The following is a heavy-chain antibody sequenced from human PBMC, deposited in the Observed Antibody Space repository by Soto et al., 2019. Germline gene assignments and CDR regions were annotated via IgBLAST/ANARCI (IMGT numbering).Heavy chain of an antibody. D-gene: IGHD3-10*01. J-gene: IGHJ6*02. CDR2: IIPILGIA. V-gene: IGHV1-69*02. CDR3: ARAGVPDPHYYYGMDV. Sequence: QVQLVQSGAEVKKPGSSVKVSCKASGGTFSSYTISWVRQAPGQGLEWMGRIIPILGIANYAQKFQGRVTITADKATSTAYRELSSLRSEDTAVYYCARAGVPDPHYYYGMDVWGQGTTVTVSS. CDR1: GGTFSSYT.